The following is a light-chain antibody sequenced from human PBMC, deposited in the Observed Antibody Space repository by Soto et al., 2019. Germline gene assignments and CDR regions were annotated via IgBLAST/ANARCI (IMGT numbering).Light chain of an antibody. Sequence: DIQMTQSPSTLSASVGDRVTITCRASQSISSWLAWYQQKPGKAPKLLIYKASNLESGVPSRFSGSGSGIEFTFPISSLQPDNFATYYCQQYNSYWTFGQGTKVEIK. V-gene: IGKV1-5*03. J-gene: IGKJ1*01. CDR1: QSISSW. CDR2: KAS. CDR3: QQYNSYWT.